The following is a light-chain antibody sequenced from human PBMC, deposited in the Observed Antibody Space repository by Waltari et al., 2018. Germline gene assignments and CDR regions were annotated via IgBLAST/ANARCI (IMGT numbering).Light chain of an antibody. V-gene: IGKV1-39*01. J-gene: IGKJ4*01. Sequence: DIQMTQSPSSLSASVGDRVTITCRASQSISSYLNWYQQKPGKAPKLLIYAASSLQSGVPSRFSGSGSGTDFTLTISSLQPEDFATYFCQQLSTYPLNFGGGTKVE. CDR3: QQLSTYPLN. CDR1: QSISSY. CDR2: AAS.